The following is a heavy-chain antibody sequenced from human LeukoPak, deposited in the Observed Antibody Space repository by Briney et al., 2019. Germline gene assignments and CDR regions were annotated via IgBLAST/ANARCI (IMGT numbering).Heavy chain of an antibody. CDR2: MYHSGTT. Sequence: SQTLSLTCAVSGGSISSGGYSWSWIRQPPGKGQEWIGYMYHSGTTHYNPSLKSRVTISVDRSKNQFSLKLSSVTAADTAVYYCVRGYYYDSSGYWVRAFDIWGQGTMVTVSS. CDR1: GGSISSGGYS. V-gene: IGHV4-30-2*01. D-gene: IGHD3-22*01. CDR3: VRGYYYDSSGYWVRAFDI. J-gene: IGHJ3*02.